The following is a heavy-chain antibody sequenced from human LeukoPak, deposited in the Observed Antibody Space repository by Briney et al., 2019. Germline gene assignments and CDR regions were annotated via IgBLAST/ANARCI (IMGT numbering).Heavy chain of an antibody. CDR2: INHSGST. CDR3: ARDGFTNYYGSSGYPDY. Sequence: SETLSLTCAVYGGSFSGYYWSWIRQPPGKGLEWIGEINHSGSTNYSPSLKSRVTISVDTSKNQFSLKLSSVTAADTAVYYCARDGFTNYYGSSGYPDYWGQGTLVTVSS. CDR1: GGSFSGYY. D-gene: IGHD3-22*01. J-gene: IGHJ4*02. V-gene: IGHV4-34*01.